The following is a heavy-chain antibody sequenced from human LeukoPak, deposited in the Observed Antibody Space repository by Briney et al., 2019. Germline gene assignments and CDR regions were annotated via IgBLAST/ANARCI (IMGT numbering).Heavy chain of an antibody. J-gene: IGHJ4*02. CDR3: VREESGGYFDY. Sequence: ASVKVSCKSSGYTFTNYLLHWVRQAPGQGLEWVGRITPSVDTTNYAQKFRDRVTMTRDTSTSTVYMELSSLRSEDTAVYHCVREESGGYFDYWGQGTLVTVSS. D-gene: IGHD2-8*02. V-gene: IGHV1-46*01. CDR1: GYTFTNYL. CDR2: ITPSVDTT.